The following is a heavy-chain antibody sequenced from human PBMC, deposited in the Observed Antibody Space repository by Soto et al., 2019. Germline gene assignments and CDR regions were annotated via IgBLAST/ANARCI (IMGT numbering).Heavy chain of an antibody. Sequence: GESLKISCEGVGYSFSNHWIAWVRQMPEKGLEWMGTIYPGDSDMRYSPSFRGRFTISRDNSKNTLYLQMNSLRAEDTAVYYCARVGGGYNWNYFDYWGQGTLVTVSS. CDR3: ARVGGGYNWNYFDY. CDR2: IYPGDSDM. CDR1: GYSFSNHW. V-gene: IGHV5-51*01. J-gene: IGHJ4*02. D-gene: IGHD1-20*01.